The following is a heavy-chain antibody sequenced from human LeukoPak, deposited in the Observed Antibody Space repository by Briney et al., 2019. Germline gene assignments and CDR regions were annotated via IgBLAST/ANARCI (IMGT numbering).Heavy chain of an antibody. Sequence: PGESLKISCKGSGYRFTSYWIGWVRQMPGKGLEWMGIIHPGDSDTRYSPTFQGRVTVSADKSISAAYLQWSSLKASDTAMYYCETLDSSGYYHFEDWGQGPLVTVCS. CDR1: GYRFTSYW. J-gene: IGHJ4*02. D-gene: IGHD3-22*01. CDR3: ETLDSSGYYHFED. CDR2: IHPGDSDT. V-gene: IGHV5-51*01.